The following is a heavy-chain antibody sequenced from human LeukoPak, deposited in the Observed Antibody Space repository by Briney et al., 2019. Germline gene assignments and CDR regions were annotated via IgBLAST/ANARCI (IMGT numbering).Heavy chain of an antibody. Sequence: SETLSLTCAVYGGSFSGYYWSWIRQPPGKGLEWIGEINHSGSTNYNPSLKSRVTISVDTSKNQFSLKLSSVTAADTAVYYCARCSYQLLYRLKRYWFDPWGQGTLVTVSS. V-gene: IGHV4-34*01. CDR3: ARCSYQLLYRLKRYWFDP. J-gene: IGHJ5*02. D-gene: IGHD2-2*02. CDR1: GGSFSGYY. CDR2: INHSGST.